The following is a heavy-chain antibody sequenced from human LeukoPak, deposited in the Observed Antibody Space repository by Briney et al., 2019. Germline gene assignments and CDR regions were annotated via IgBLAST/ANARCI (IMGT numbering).Heavy chain of an antibody. J-gene: IGHJ4*02. Sequence: SETLSLTCTVSGGSISSGSYYWSWIRQPAGKGLEWIGRIYTSGSTNYNPSLKSRVTISVDTSKNQFSLKLSSVTAADTAVHYCAREYGAMPKGPLFDYWGQGTLVTVSS. CDR1: GGSISSGSYY. CDR2: IYTSGST. V-gene: IGHV4-61*02. CDR3: AREYGAMPKGPLFDY. D-gene: IGHD2-2*01.